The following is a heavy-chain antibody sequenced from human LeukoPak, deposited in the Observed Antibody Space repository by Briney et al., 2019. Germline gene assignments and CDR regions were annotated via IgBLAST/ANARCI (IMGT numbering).Heavy chain of an antibody. J-gene: IGHJ4*02. Sequence: SVKVSCKASGGTFSSYAISWVRQAPGQGLEWMGGIIPIFGTANYAQKFQGRVTITADESTSTAYMELSSPRSEDTAVYYCTGYSYGSYYFDYWGQGTLVTVSS. CDR2: IIPIFGTA. CDR3: TGYSYGSYYFDY. V-gene: IGHV1-69*13. CDR1: GGTFSSYA. D-gene: IGHD5-18*01.